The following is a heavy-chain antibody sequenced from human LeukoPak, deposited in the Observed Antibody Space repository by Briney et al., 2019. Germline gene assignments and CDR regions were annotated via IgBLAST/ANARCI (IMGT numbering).Heavy chain of an antibody. CDR1: GFTFSSYA. CDR2: ISYDGSNK. D-gene: IGHD3-3*01. V-gene: IGHV3-30-3*01. CDR3: ARGVFY. Sequence: GGSLRLSCAASGFTFSSYAMHCLRQAPGKGLEWVAVISYDGSNKYYADSVKGRFTISRDNSKNTLYLQMNSLRAEDTAVYYCARGVFYWGQGTLVTVSS. J-gene: IGHJ4*02.